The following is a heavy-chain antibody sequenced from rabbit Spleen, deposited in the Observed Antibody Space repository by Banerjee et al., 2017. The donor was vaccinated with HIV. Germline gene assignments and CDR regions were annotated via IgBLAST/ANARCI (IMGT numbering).Heavy chain of an antibody. CDR3: ARDAGRGDYIDGVFNL. J-gene: IGHJ4*01. CDR2: IYNGDGNT. V-gene: IGHV1S47*01. CDR1: GFDFSSSV. D-gene: IGHD8-1*01. Sequence: QEQLVESGGGLVQPEGSLTLTCKASGFDFSSSVMCWVRQAPGKGLEWIACIYNGDGNTYYASWAKGRFTISKTSSTTVTLQMTSLTGADTATYFCARDAGRGDYIDGVFNLWGPGTLVTVS.